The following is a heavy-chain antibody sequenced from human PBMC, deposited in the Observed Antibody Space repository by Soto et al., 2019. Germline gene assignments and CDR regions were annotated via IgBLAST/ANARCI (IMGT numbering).Heavy chain of an antibody. J-gene: IGHJ4*02. V-gene: IGHV5-51*01. CDR3: ARSPRSSPYFDY. Sequence: TGESLKISCRTSGYRFTSYWIAWVRQMPGKGLEWMGIIFPSDSDTRYSPSFQGQVTISADRSINTAYLQWNSLEASDTAFYFCARSPRSSPYFDYWGQGALVTVSS. CDR1: GYRFTSYW. CDR2: IFPSDSDT. D-gene: IGHD6-13*01.